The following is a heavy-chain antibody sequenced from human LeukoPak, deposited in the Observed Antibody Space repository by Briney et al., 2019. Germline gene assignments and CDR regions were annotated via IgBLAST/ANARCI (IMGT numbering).Heavy chain of an antibody. Sequence: PGGSLRLSCAGSGFTFSSYAMHWVRQAPGKGLEWVAVISYDGSNKYYADSVKGRFTISRDNSKNTLYLQMNSLRAEDTAVYYCARARAAAGIDYWGQGTLVTVSS. CDR1: GFTFSSYA. CDR2: ISYDGSNK. V-gene: IGHV3-30-3*01. CDR3: ARARAAAGIDY. D-gene: IGHD6-13*01. J-gene: IGHJ4*02.